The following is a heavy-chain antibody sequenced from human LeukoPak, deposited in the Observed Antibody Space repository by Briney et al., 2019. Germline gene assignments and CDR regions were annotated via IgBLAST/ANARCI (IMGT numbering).Heavy chain of an antibody. CDR1: GFTFSSYG. CDR3: AKETTTVTDWFDP. CDR2: ISYDGSNK. D-gene: IGHD4-17*01. V-gene: IGHV3-30*18. J-gene: IGHJ5*02. Sequence: GGSLRLSCAASGFTFSSYGMHWVRQAPGKGLEWVAVISYDGSNKYYADSVKGRFTISRDNFKNTLYLQMNSLRAEDTAVYYCAKETTTVTDWFDPWGQGTLVTVSS.